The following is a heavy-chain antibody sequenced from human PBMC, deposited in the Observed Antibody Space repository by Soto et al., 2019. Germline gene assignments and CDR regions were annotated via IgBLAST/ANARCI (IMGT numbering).Heavy chain of an antibody. CDR2: IWYHGVDK. Sequence: QVQLVESGGGVVQPERSLRLYCAASGFTFSRQAMHWVRQAPGRGLEWVAVIWYHGVDKYYADSVKGRFTISRDNSKNTVYLQMISLRGEDTAVYYCATGFLGFCTGGNCPLDSWGQGSLVTVSS. J-gene: IGHJ4*02. V-gene: IGHV3-33*01. CDR3: ATGFLGFCTGGNCPLDS. D-gene: IGHD2-15*01. CDR1: GFTFSRQA.